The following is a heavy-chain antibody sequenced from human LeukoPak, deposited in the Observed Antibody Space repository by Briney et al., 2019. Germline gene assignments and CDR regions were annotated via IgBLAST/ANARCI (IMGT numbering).Heavy chain of an antibody. Sequence: GGSLRLSCAASGIDITTYSMNWVRQAPGRGLEWLAYMSSSGSTMYYADSVKGRFTISRDNSKNTLYLQMNSLRAEDTAVYYCAKDFGITGTGGAYFDYWGQGTLITVSS. V-gene: IGHV3-48*01. CDR3: AKDFGITGTGGAYFDY. CDR1: GIDITTYS. CDR2: MSSSGSTM. J-gene: IGHJ4*02. D-gene: IGHD1-20*01.